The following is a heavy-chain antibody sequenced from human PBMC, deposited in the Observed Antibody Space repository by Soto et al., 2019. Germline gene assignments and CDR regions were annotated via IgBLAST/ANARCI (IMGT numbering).Heavy chain of an antibody. V-gene: IGHV1-69*13. CDR2: IIPIFGTA. Sequence: VASVKVSCKASGGTFSSYAISWVRQAPGQGLEWMGGIIPIFGTANYAQKFQGRVTITADESTSTAYMELSSLRSEDTAVYYCARAHEGYDSSGYYGHFDYWGQGTLVTVSS. J-gene: IGHJ4*02. CDR1: GGTFSSYA. D-gene: IGHD3-22*01. CDR3: ARAHEGYDSSGYYGHFDY.